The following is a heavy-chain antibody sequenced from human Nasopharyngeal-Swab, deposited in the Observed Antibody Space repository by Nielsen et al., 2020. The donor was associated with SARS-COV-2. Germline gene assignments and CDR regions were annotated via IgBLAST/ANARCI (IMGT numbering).Heavy chain of an antibody. CDR2: IFQSGTT. CDR3: ARVRGYSFGSYFDT. Sequence: SETLSLTCTVSGGYISSSHWCSWVRQSPGQSLAWIGEIFQSGTTKYNPSLQSRVTILIDKSKNQFSLNLKSVTAADTAVYYCARVRGYSFGSYFDTWGQGMLVTVSS. D-gene: IGHD5-18*01. J-gene: IGHJ4*02. V-gene: IGHV4-4*02. CDR1: GGYISSSHW.